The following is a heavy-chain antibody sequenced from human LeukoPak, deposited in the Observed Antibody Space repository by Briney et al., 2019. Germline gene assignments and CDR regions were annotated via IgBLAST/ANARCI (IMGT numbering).Heavy chain of an antibody. J-gene: IGHJ3*02. Sequence: GGSLRPSCAASGFTFSSYAMSWVRQAPGKGLEWVSAISGSGGSTYYADSVKGRFTISRDNSKNTLYLQMNSLRAEDTAVYYCAKVSGDYYDSSGYYLEAFDIWGQGTMVTVSS. V-gene: IGHV3-23*01. CDR1: GFTFSSYA. CDR3: AKVSGDYYDSSGYYLEAFDI. CDR2: ISGSGGST. D-gene: IGHD3-22*01.